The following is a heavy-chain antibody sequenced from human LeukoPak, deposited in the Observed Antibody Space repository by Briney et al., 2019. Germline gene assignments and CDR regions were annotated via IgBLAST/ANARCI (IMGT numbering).Heavy chain of an antibody. D-gene: IGHD3-22*01. V-gene: IGHV5-51*01. Sequence: GESLKISCKGSGYSFTSYWIGWVRQMPGKGLGWMGIIYPDDSDTRYSPSFQGQVTISADKSISTAYLQWSSLKASDTAMYYCARPSDSSGYYFDYWGQGTLVTVSS. J-gene: IGHJ4*02. CDR1: GYSFTSYW. CDR3: ARPSDSSGYYFDY. CDR2: IYPDDSDT.